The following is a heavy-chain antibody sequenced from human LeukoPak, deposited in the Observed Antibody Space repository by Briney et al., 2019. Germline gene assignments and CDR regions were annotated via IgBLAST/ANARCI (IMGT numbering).Heavy chain of an antibody. CDR1: GGSISSGDYY. CDR2: IYYSGST. CDR3: ARDGGRYYGSGSYFLGY. D-gene: IGHD3-10*01. V-gene: IGHV4-30-4*01. Sequence: SETLSLTCTVSGGSISSGDYYWSWIRQPPGKGLEWIGYIYYSGSTYYNPPLKSRVTISVDTSKNQFSLKLSSVTAADTAVYYCARDGGRYYGSGSYFLGYWGQGTLVTVSS. J-gene: IGHJ4*02.